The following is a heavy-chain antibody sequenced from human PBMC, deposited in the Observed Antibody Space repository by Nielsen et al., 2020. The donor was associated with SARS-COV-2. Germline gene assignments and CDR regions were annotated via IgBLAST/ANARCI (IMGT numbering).Heavy chain of an antibody. J-gene: IGHJ6*02. V-gene: IGHV1-18*01. CDR3: ATGGVGATAAYYYYGMDV. CDR2: ISAYNGNT. Sequence: ASVKVSCKASGYTFTSYGISWVRQAPGQGLEWMGWISAYNGNTNYAQKLQGRVTITRDTSASTAYMELSSLRSEDTAVYYCATGGVGATAAYYYYGMDVWGQGTTVTVSS. D-gene: IGHD1-26*01. CDR1: GYTFTSYG.